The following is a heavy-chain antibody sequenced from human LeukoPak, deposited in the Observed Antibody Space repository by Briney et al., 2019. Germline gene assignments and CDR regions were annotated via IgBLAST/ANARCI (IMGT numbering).Heavy chain of an antibody. Sequence: SETLSLTCTVSGGSISSGGYYWSWIRQHPGKGLVWLVYIYYSGSTYYNPSLKSRVTISVDTSKNQFSLKLSSVTAADTAVYYCARYPRDSSGYLDYWGQGTLVTVSS. V-gene: IGHV4-31*03. CDR3: ARYPRDSSGYLDY. J-gene: IGHJ4*02. CDR2: IYYSGST. CDR1: GGSISSGGYY. D-gene: IGHD3-22*01.